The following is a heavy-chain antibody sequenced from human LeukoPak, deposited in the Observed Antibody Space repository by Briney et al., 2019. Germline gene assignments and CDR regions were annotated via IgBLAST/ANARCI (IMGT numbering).Heavy chain of an antibody. CDR1: RLIFSDYY. V-gene: IGHV3-11*06. D-gene: IGHD2/OR15-2a*01. J-gene: IGHJ6*02. CDR2: ISSSSSYI. Sequence: GGSLRLSCAASRLIFSDYYMSWIRQAPGKGLEWVSSISSSSSYIYYADSVKGRFAISRDNAKNSLYLQMNSLRAEDTAVYYCARRGNYGMDVWGQGTTVTVSS. CDR3: ARRGNYGMDV.